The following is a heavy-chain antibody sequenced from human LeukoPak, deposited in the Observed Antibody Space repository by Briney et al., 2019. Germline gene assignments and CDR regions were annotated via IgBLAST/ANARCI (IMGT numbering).Heavy chain of an antibody. Sequence: RGSLRLSCAASGFTFSSYAMHWVRQAPGKGLEWVAVISYDGSNKYYADSVKGRFTISGDNSKNTLYLQMNSLRAEDTAVYYCARDGMTGGSFDYWGQGTLVTVSS. CDR2: ISYDGSNK. D-gene: IGHD2-8*02. V-gene: IGHV3-30*04. CDR1: GFTFSSYA. CDR3: ARDGMTGGSFDY. J-gene: IGHJ4*02.